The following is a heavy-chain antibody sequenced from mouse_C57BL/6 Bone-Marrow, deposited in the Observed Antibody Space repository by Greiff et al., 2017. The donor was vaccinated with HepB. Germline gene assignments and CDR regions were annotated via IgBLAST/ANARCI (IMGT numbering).Heavy chain of an antibody. Sequence: EVQGVESGAELVRPGPSVKLSCTASGFNIKDYYMHWVKQRPEQGLEWIGRIDPEDGDTEYAPKFQGKATMTADTSSNTAYLQLSSLTSEDTAVYYCTTPPIYYDYPYAMDYWGQGTSVTVSS. V-gene: IGHV14-1*01. J-gene: IGHJ4*01. CDR2: IDPEDGDT. D-gene: IGHD2-4*01. CDR1: GFNIKDYY. CDR3: TTPPIYYDYPYAMDY.